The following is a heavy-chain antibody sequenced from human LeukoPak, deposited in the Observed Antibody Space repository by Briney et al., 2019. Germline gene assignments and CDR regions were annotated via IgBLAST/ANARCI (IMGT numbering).Heavy chain of an antibody. Sequence: PSETLSLTCAVYGGSFSGYYWSWIRQPPGKGLEWIGEINHSGSTNYNPSLKSRVTISVDTSKNQFSLKLSSVTAADTAVYYCARVGIAALHDAFDIWGQGTMVTVSS. J-gene: IGHJ3*02. D-gene: IGHD6-6*01. CDR3: ARVGIAALHDAFDI. CDR1: GGSFSGYY. CDR2: INHSGST. V-gene: IGHV4-34*01.